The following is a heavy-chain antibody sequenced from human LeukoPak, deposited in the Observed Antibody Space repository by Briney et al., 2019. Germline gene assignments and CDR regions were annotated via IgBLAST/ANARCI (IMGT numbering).Heavy chain of an antibody. J-gene: IGHJ4*02. V-gene: IGHV3-48*01. CDR1: GFSFSDYS. CDR2: INTKSDRI. CDR3: ARYGSGRKYKDPFDY. D-gene: IGHD3-10*01. Sequence: PGGSLRLSCAASGFSFSDYSMNWVRQAPGKGLEWLSHINTKSDRIWHADSVKDRFRIFRDNAQKSVYLQMNSLRADDTAVYYCARYGSGRKYKDPFDYWGQGTQVTVSS.